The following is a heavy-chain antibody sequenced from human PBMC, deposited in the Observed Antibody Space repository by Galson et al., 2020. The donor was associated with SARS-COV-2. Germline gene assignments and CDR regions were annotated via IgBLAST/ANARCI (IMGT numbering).Heavy chain of an antibody. Sequence: GGSLRLSCTASGLTFDDFAMHWVRQRPGKGLEWVAGISWNSGTIGYADSVAGRFTISRDNTGNSLSLQMNSLRPEDMALYYCVGMSTSDSTGFDIWGQGTMVTVSS. CDR1: GLTFDDFA. CDR3: VGMSTSDSTGFDI. V-gene: IGHV3-9*03. J-gene: IGHJ3*02. D-gene: IGHD2-2*01. CDR2: ISWNSGTI.